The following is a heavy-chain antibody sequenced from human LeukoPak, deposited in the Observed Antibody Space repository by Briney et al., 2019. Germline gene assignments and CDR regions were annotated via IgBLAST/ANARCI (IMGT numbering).Heavy chain of an antibody. Sequence: GRSLRLSCAASQFSISYDWMHWVRQAPGKGLEWVASIKEDGRDIHYLDSVKGRFSISRDNAKNSLYLEMNTLRAEDTAVYYCVRGSGWFFGLWGQGSLVTVSS. CDR2: IKEDGRDI. V-gene: IGHV3-7*01. CDR1: QFSISYDW. J-gene: IGHJ4*02. D-gene: IGHD6-19*01. CDR3: VRGSGWFFGL.